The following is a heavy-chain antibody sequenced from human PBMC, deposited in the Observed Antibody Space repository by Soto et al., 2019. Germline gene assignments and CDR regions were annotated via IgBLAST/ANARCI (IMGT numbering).Heavy chain of an antibody. D-gene: IGHD1-1*01. CDR2: INAGNGNT. Sequence: GASVKVSCKASGYTFTSYAMHWVRQAPGQRLEWMGWINAGNGNTKYSQEFQGRVTITRDTSASTAYMELSSLRSEDTAVYYCARKGTTSLYYYYMDVWGKGTTVTVSS. J-gene: IGHJ6*03. CDR3: ARKGTTSLYYYYMDV. CDR1: GYTFTSYA. V-gene: IGHV1-3*01.